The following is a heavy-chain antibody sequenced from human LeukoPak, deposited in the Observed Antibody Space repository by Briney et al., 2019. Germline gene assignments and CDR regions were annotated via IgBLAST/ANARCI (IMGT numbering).Heavy chain of an antibody. D-gene: IGHD1-26*01. CDR2: IYYSGST. J-gene: IGHJ4*02. Sequence: NPSETLSLTCTVSGGSISSFYWSWIRQPPGKGLEFIGHIYYSGSTNYNPSLKSRVTMSVDTSKNQFSLKLTSVTAADTAIYYRGRHQNGGTYPIDYWGQGTLVTVSS. CDR3: GRHQNGGTYPIDY. V-gene: IGHV4-59*08. CDR1: GGSISSFY.